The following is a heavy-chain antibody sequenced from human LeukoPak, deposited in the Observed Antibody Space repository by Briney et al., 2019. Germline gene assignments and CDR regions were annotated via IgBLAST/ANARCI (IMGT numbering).Heavy chain of an antibody. J-gene: IGHJ4*02. D-gene: IGHD3-10*01. CDR2: INHSGST. CDR1: GGSFSDYY. CDR3: ARGPSFGELLYRVVPFDY. V-gene: IGHV4-34*01. Sequence: SETLSLTCAAYGGSFSDYYWSWIRQPPGKGLEWIGEINHSGSTNYNPSLKSRVTISVDTSKNQFSLKLSTVTAADTTVYYCARGPSFGELLYRVVPFDYWGQGTLVTVSS.